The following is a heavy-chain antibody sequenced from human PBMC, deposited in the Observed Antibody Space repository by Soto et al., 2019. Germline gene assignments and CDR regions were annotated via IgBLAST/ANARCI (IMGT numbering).Heavy chain of an antibody. Sequence: PSETLSLTCTVSGDSVSSGSYYWSWIRQPPGKGLEWIGYLYYSGSTNYNPSLKSRVTISVDKSKNQFSLKLSSVTAADTAVYYCARGYYGSGSYYNYYYYGMDVWGQGTTVTVSS. D-gene: IGHD3-10*01. CDR2: LYYSGST. CDR3: ARGYYGSGSYYNYYYYGMDV. J-gene: IGHJ6*02. CDR1: GDSVSSGSYY. V-gene: IGHV4-61*01.